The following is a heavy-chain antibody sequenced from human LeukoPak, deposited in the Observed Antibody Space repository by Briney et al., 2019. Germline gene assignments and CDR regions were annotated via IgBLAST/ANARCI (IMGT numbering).Heavy chain of an antibody. CDR3: AKDSRSGYDHPDY. Sequence: GGSLRLSCAASGFTFDDYAMHWVRQAPGKGLEWVSGISWNSGSIGYADSVKGRFTISRDNAKNSLYLQMNSLRAEDTALYYCAKDSRSGYDHPDYWGQGILVTVSS. J-gene: IGHJ4*02. V-gene: IGHV3-9*01. CDR1: GFTFDDYA. CDR2: ISWNSGSI. D-gene: IGHD5-12*01.